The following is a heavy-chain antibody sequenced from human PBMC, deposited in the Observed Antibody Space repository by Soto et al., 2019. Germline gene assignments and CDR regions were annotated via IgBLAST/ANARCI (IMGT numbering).Heavy chain of an antibody. J-gene: IGHJ6*02. V-gene: IGHV3-30*18. CDR3: AKDYRYSNSGGMDV. CDR2: ISYDGSLE. D-gene: IGHD6-6*01. Sequence: PGGSLRLSCAASGFTFSSHGMHWVRQAPGKGLEWVAVISYDGSLESYVDSVKGRFTISRDNSKNTLYLQMSSLRADDTAVYHCAKDYRYSNSGGMDVWGQGTTVTVSS. CDR1: GFTFSSHG.